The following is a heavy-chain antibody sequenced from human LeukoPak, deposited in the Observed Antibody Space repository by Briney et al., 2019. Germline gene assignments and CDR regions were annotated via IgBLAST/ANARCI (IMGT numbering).Heavy chain of an antibody. J-gene: IGHJ5*02. CDR1: GYTFTGYY. CDR3: ARPRAMVRGVIAGHWFDP. D-gene: IGHD3-10*01. V-gene: IGHV1-2*02. Sequence: ASVKVSCKASGYTFTGYYMHWVRQAPGQGLEWMGWINPNSGGTNYAQKFQGRVTMTRDTSISTAYMELSRLRSDDTAVYYCARPRAMVRGVIAGHWFDPWGQGTLATVSS. CDR2: INPNSGGT.